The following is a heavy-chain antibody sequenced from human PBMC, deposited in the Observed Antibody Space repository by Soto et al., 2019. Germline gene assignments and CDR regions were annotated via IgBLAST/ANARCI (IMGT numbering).Heavy chain of an antibody. D-gene: IGHD6-13*01. CDR3: ATVVVREQLVQRFDY. CDR2: LSGSGGTT. Sequence: PGGSLRLSCAASGFTFDSYAMSWVRQAPGKGLEWVSALSGSGGTTYYADSEKGRFTISRDNSKNTLYLQMNSLRAEDTAVYYCATVVVREQLVQRFDYWGQGTLVTVSS. CDR1: GFTFDSYA. V-gene: IGHV3-23*01. J-gene: IGHJ4*02.